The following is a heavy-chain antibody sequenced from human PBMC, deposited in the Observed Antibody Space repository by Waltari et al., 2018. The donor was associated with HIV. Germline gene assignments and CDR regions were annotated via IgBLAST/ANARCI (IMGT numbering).Heavy chain of an antibody. D-gene: IGHD2-2*01. CDR2: IKEDGSEK. CDR1: GLSFWGLW. J-gene: IGHJ4*02. V-gene: IGHV3-7*01. CDR3: ARARYCSSISCSYFDD. Sequence: EVQLLESGGGLGQSGGSLRRAGAVHGLSFWGLWLVWVRQAPGKGVEWVANIKEDGSEKYYVDSVKGRFTISRDNAKNSLYLQMNSLRAEDTAMYYCARARYCSSISCSYFDDWGQGTLVTDSS.